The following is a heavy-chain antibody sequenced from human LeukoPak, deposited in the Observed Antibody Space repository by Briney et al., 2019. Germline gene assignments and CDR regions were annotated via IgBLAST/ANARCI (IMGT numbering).Heavy chain of an antibody. CDR3: ARGRRSERGYSYGELVDAFDI. D-gene: IGHD5-18*01. CDR2: INPNSGGT. J-gene: IGHJ3*02. V-gene: IGHV1-2*06. Sequence: ASVKVSCKASGGTFSSYAISWVRQAPGQGLEWMGRINPNSGGTNYAQKFQGRVTMTRDTSISTAYMELSRLRSDDTAVYYCARGRRSERGYSYGELVDAFDIWGQGTMVTVSS. CDR1: GGTFSSYA.